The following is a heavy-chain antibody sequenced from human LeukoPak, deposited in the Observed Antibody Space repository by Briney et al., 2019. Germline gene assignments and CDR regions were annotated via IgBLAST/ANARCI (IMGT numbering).Heavy chain of an antibody. CDR3: ARDGGYSSGYYRGLY. CDR1: GYTFTSYF. Sequence: ASVKVSCKASGYTFTSYFLHWVRQAPGQGLEWLRIINPTSGGTTYAQKFLGRVTVTRDRSTSTVYMELNSLRSEDTAVYYCARDGGYSSGYYRGLYWGQGTLVTVSS. CDR2: INPTSGGT. J-gene: IGHJ4*02. V-gene: IGHV1-46*01. D-gene: IGHD6-19*01.